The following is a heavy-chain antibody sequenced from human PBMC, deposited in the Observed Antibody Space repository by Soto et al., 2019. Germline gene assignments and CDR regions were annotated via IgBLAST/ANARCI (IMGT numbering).Heavy chain of an antibody. CDR3: ARSDDSTSYPLDL. V-gene: IGHV1-2*02. CDR2: MNPRSGGT. CDR1: GYTFTNYY. Sequence: ASVKVSCKASGYTFTNYYMHWVRQAPGQGLEWMGWMNPRSGGTKYAQAFQDRVTMTRDASISTAYMEVTSLRRGDTAVYFCARSDDSTSYPLDLWGPGTLVTVSS. D-gene: IGHD4-4*01. J-gene: IGHJ5*02.